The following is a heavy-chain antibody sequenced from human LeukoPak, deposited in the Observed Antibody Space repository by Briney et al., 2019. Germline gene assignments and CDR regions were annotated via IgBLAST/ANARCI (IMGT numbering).Heavy chain of an antibody. CDR2: ISGSGGST. D-gene: IGHD6-19*01. Sequence: GGSLRLSCAASGFTFSSYAMSWVRQAPGKGLEWVSAISGSGGSTYYADSVKGRFTISRDNSKNTLYLQMNSLRAEDTAVYYCAKGDYSSGWYVGGYFQHWGQGTLVTVSS. CDR1: GFTFSSYA. J-gene: IGHJ1*01. CDR3: AKGDYSSGWYVGGYFQH. V-gene: IGHV3-23*01.